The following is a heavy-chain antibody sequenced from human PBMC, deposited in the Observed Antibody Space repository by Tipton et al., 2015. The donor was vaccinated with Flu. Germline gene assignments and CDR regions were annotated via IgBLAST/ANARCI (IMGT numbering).Heavy chain of an antibody. CDR2: IYTSGST. CDR3: ARAGSAYDFWSGYYTPSFDY. CDR1: GGSISSYY. V-gene: IGHV4-4*07. D-gene: IGHD3-3*01. J-gene: IGHJ4*02. Sequence: TLSLTCTVSGGSISSYYWSWIRQPAGKGLEWIGRIYTSGSTNYNPSLKSRVTMSVDTSKNQFSLKLSSVTAADTAVYYCARAGSAYDFWSGYYTPSFDYWGQGTLVTVSS.